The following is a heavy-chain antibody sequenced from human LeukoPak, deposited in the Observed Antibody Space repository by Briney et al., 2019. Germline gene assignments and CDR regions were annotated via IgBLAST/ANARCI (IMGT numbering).Heavy chain of an antibody. CDR2: IKQDGSEK. D-gene: IGHD5-12*01. CDR1: GFTFSNYW. Sequence: PGGSLRLSCAASGFTFSNYWMSWVRQAPGKGLEWVANIKQDGSEKYYVDSVKGRFTISRDNAGNSLYLQMSSLRAEDTAVYYCVPHPHYDWYFDFWGRGTLATVSS. V-gene: IGHV3-7*01. CDR3: VPHPHYDWYFDF. J-gene: IGHJ2*01.